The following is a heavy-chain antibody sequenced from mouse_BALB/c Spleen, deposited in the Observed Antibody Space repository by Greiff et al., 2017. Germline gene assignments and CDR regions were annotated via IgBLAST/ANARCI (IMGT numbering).Heavy chain of an antibody. D-gene: IGHD2-14*01. CDR1: GFSLTIYG. J-gene: IGHJ4*01. CDR3: ARWLGVRRGDYAMDY. CDR2: IWAGGST. V-gene: IGHV2-9*02. Sequence: QVQLKESGPGLVAPSQSLSITCTVSGFSLTIYGVHWVRQPPGKGLEWLGVIWAGGSTNYNSALMSRLSISKDNSKSQVFLKMNSLQTDDTAMYYCARWLGVRRGDYAMDYWGQGTSVTVSS.